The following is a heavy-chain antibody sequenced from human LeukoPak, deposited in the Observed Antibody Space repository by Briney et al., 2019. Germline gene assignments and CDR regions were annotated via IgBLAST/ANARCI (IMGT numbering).Heavy chain of an antibody. D-gene: IGHD3-10*01. Sequence: SETLSLTCAVYGGSFSGYYWSWIRQPPGKGLEWIGYIYHRGSSYYNPSLKSRVTISVDRSKNQFSLKLSSVTAADTAVYYCGRDGGSWGQGTLVTVSS. CDR1: GGSFSGYY. J-gene: IGHJ4*02. CDR2: IYHRGSS. V-gene: IGHV4-34*01. CDR3: GRDGGS.